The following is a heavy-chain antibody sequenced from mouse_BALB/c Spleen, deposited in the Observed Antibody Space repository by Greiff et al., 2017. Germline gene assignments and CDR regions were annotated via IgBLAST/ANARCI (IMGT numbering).Heavy chain of an antibody. CDR3: ARERNGAMDY. V-gene: IGHV1-82*01. CDR2: IYPGDGDT. CDR1: GYAFSSSW. Sequence: VQLQQSGPELVKPGASVKISCKASGYAFSSSWMNWVKQRPGQGLEWIGRIYPGDGDTNYNGKFKGKATLTADKSSSTAYMQLSSLTSVDSEVYFWARERNGAMDYWGQGTSVTVSS. J-gene: IGHJ4*01.